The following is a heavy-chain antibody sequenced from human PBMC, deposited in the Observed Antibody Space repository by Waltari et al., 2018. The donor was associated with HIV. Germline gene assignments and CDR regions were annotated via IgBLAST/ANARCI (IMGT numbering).Heavy chain of an antibody. J-gene: IGHJ4*02. CDR2: ISSSSSYI. V-gene: IGHV3-21*01. CDR1: GFTFSSYS. Sequence: EVQLVESGGGLVKPGGSLRLSCAASGFTFSSYSMNWVRQAPGKGLEWVSSISSSSSYIYYADSVKGRFTISRDNAKNSLYLQMNSLRAEDTAVYYCARDSQYITMMPEEVGDYWGQGTLVTVSS. D-gene: IGHD3-22*01. CDR3: ARDSQYITMMPEEVGDY.